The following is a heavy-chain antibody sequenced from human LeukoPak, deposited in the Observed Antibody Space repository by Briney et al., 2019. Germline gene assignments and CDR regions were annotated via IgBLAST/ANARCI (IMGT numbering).Heavy chain of an antibody. D-gene: IGHD5-24*01. CDR3: AKDDAWLQYGN. Sequence: QPGGSLRLSCAASGFTFSSYEMNWVRQAPGKGLEWVSGISPNGVITYYADSVKGRFTISRDNSKGTVYLQMNSLRPEDTAVYYCAKDDAWLQYGNWGRGTLVTVSS. J-gene: IGHJ4*02. CDR1: GFTFSSYE. V-gene: IGHV3-23*01. CDR2: ISPNGVIT.